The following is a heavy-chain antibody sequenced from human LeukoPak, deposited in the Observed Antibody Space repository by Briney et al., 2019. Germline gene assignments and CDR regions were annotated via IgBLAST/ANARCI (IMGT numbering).Heavy chain of an antibody. D-gene: IGHD1-26*01. Sequence: PSETLSLTCTVSGGSISSYYWSWIRQPAGKGLEWIGRIYSTGSANYNPSLKSRVRMSVDTSKNQFSLKVTSVTAADTALYYCARGYSIKGIGDAFDIWGHGTMVTVSS. CDR3: ARGYSIKGIGDAFDI. CDR1: GGSISSYY. CDR2: IYSTGSA. J-gene: IGHJ3*02. V-gene: IGHV4-4*07.